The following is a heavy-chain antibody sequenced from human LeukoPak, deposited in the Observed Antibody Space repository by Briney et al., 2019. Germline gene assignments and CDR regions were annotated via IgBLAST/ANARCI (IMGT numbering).Heavy chain of an antibody. J-gene: IGHJ6*03. V-gene: IGHV1-69*13. Sequence: GASVKVSCKASGGTFSSYAISWVRQAPGQGLEWMGGIIPIFGTANYAQKFQGRVTITADESTSTAYMGLSSLRSEDTAVYYCARGYCSGGSCFGFGDYYYYMDVWGKGTTVTVSS. D-gene: IGHD2-15*01. CDR3: ARGYCSGGSCFGFGDYYYYMDV. CDR1: GGTFSSYA. CDR2: IIPIFGTA.